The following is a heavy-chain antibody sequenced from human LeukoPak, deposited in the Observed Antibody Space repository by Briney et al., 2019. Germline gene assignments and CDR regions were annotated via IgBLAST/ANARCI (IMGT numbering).Heavy chain of an antibody. CDR3: ARGRWSSNT. CDR1: GGSFSGYY. V-gene: IGHV4-34*01. D-gene: IGHD6-13*01. Sequence: PSETLPLTCAVYGGSFSGYYWSWIRQPPGKGLEWIGEINHSGSTNYNPSLKSRVTISVDTSKNQFSLKLSSVTAADTAVYYCARGRWSSNTWGQGTLVTVSS. CDR2: INHSGST. J-gene: IGHJ5*02.